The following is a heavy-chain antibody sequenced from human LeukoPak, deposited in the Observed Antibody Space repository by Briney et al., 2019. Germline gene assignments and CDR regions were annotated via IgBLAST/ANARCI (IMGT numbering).Heavy chain of an antibody. V-gene: IGHV3-11*01. CDR3: ARSLHYDILTGSGMDV. J-gene: IGHJ6*02. D-gene: IGHD3-9*01. CDR2: ISSSGSTI. Sequence: GGSLRLSCAASGSTFSGYYMSWIRQAPGKGLEWVSYISSSGSTIYYADSVKGRFTISRDNAKNSLYLQMNSLRAEDTAVYYCARSLHYDILTGSGMDVWGQGTTVTVSS. CDR1: GSTFSGYY.